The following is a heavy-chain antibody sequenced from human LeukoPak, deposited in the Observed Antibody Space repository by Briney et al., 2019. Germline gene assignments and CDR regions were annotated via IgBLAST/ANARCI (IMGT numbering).Heavy chain of an antibody. D-gene: IGHD3-10*01. CDR2: IYPGDSDT. V-gene: IGHV5-51*01. CDR1: GYSFTSYW. CDR3: ARAPVRGVTDYYMDV. Sequence: GESLKISCKGSGYSFTSYWIGWVRQMPGKGLEWMGIIYPGDSDTRYSPSFQGQVTILADKSITTAYLQWSSLKASDTAMYYCARAPVRGVTDYYMDVWGKGTTVTVSS. J-gene: IGHJ6*03.